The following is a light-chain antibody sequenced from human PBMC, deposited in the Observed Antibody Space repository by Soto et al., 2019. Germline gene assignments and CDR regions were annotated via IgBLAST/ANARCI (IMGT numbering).Light chain of an antibody. V-gene: IGKV1-5*01. CDR1: QSVSTF. CDR3: QQYDSYSWT. J-gene: IGKJ1*01. Sequence: DIQMTQSPSTLSASAGDTVTLTCRASQSVSTFLAWYQQKPGKAPKLLIFDASSLKSGVPSRFRGSGSGTEFTLTISSLQPDDFATYYCQQYDSYSWTFGQGTKVDIK. CDR2: DAS.